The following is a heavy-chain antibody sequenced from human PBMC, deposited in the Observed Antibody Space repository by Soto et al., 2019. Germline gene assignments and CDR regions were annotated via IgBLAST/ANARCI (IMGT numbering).Heavy chain of an antibody. Sequence: VPLVQSGAEVKKPGASVKVSCKTSGYTFTSYALHWLRQAPGQRLEWMGWITAANGWLNVGNVNTKYSQKFQGRVTITRDTSASTAYIELSSLRSEATAVYYCARDHYYGSGTYNYFDYWGQGTLVTFSS. V-gene: IGHV1-3*01. D-gene: IGHD3-10*01. CDR1: GYTFTSYA. J-gene: IGHJ4*02. CDR3: ARDHYYGSGTYNYFDY. CDR2: ITAANGWLNVGNVNT.